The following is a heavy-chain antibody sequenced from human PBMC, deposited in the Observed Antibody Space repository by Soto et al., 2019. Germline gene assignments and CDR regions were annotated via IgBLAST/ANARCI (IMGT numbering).Heavy chain of an antibody. CDR1: NGSLSGYY. V-gene: IGHV4-34*01. Sequence: SETLSLTCAVYNGSLSGYYWTWIRQSPGKGLEWIGEINHSGITNYNPSLESRVTISVDTPKDQFSLKLSSVTAADTALYYCARMRSIVLMVFAMEGNWFDPWGQGTLVTVSS. D-gene: IGHD2-8*01. J-gene: IGHJ5*02. CDR3: ARMRSIVLMVFAMEGNWFDP. CDR2: INHSGIT.